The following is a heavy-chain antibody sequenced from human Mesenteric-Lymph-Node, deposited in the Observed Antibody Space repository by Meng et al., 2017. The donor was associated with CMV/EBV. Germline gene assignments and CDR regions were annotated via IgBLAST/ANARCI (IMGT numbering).Heavy chain of an antibody. CDR2: ISWDGGST. J-gene: IGHJ4*02. V-gene: IGHV3-43*01. CDR3: AKATLAAAGTPLDY. D-gene: IGHD6-13*01. Sequence: GGSLRLSCAASGFTFSSYSMNWVRQAPGKGLEWVSLISWDGGSTYYADSVKGRFTISRDNSKNSLYLQMNSLRTEDTALYYCAKATLAAAGTPLDYWGQGTLVTVSS. CDR1: GFTFSSYS.